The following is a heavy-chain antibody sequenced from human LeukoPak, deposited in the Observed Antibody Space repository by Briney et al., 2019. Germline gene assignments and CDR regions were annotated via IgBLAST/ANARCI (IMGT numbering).Heavy chain of an antibody. CDR1: GGSISTSNYY. D-gene: IGHD3-16*01. CDR3: ARGGVLKSVDY. J-gene: IGHJ4*02. Sequence: SETLSLTCTVSGGSISTSNYYWGWIRQPPGKGLEWIGNIFYSGSTYYNPSLKSRVTISVDTSKNQFSLRLSSVTAADTAVYYCARGGVLKSVDYWGQGTLVAVSS. CDR2: IFYSGST. V-gene: IGHV4-39*07.